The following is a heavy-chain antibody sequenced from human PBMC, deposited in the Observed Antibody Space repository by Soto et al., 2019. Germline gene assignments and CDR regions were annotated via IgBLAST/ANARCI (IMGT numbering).Heavy chain of an antibody. CDR2: IKSKTDGGTI. D-gene: IGHD5-12*01. CDR3: TTAHPRGPDY. Sequence: GGSLRLSCAASGFTFSNAWMNWVRQAPGKGLEWVGLIKSKTDGGTIDYPAPVKGRFIISRDDSRNTLYLQMDSLKTEDTAVYYCTTAHPRGPDYWGQGTLVTVS. V-gene: IGHV3-15*01. J-gene: IGHJ4*02. CDR1: GFTFSNAW.